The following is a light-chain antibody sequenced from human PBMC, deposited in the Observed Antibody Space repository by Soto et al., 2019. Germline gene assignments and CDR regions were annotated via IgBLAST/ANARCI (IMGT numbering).Light chain of an antibody. CDR1: QSIASY. Sequence: DIQMTQSPSSLSASVGDRVTITCRASQSIASYLNWHQQKPGKAPKLLIYAASSLQSGVPPRFSGSGSGRDFTLTISSLQAEDFASYYCQQSFSAPYSFGPGAKVEI. J-gene: IGKJ2*01. CDR2: AAS. CDR3: QQSFSAPYS. V-gene: IGKV1-39*01.